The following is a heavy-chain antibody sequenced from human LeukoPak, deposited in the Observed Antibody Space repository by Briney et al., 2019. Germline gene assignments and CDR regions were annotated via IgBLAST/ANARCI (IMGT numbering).Heavy chain of an antibody. CDR3: TRDYPASFDV. CDR2: IRSTIYGGTT. Sequence: GGSLRLSCAASGFTFSSYAMSWVRQAPGKGLEWLGFIRSTIYGGTTDYAASVKGRFTISRDDSKSIAYLQMNSLKTEDTAMYYCTRDYPASFDVWGQGTLVTVSS. V-gene: IGHV3-49*04. CDR1: GFTFSSYA. J-gene: IGHJ3*01.